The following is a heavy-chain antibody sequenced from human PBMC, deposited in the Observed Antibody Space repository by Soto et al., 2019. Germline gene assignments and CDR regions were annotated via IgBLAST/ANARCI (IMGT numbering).Heavy chain of an antibody. Sequence: QVQLVQSGAEVKKPGSSVKVSCKASGGRFSSYAISWVRQAPGQGLEWMGGIIPIFGTANYAQKFQGRVTITADKSTSTAYMELSSLRSDDTAVYYCAREGFCSGGRCLEYWGQGTLVTVSS. CDR3: AREGFCSGGRCLEY. CDR2: IIPIFGTA. CDR1: GGRFSSYA. J-gene: IGHJ4*02. D-gene: IGHD2-15*01. V-gene: IGHV1-69*06.